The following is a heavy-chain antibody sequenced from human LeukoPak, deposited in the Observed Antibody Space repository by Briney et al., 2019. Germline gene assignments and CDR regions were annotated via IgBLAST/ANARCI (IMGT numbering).Heavy chain of an antibody. CDR1: GGTFSSYA. J-gene: IGHJ5*02. D-gene: IGHD7-27*01. V-gene: IGHV1-18*01. CDR2: ISAYNGNT. Sequence: SVKVSCKASGGTFSSYAISWVRQPPGQGLEGMGWISAYNGNTNYAQKLQGRVTMPKDTSTSTAYMELRSLRSDDTAVYYCAREWGRSRENWFDPWGQGTLVTVSS. CDR3: AREWGRSRENWFDP.